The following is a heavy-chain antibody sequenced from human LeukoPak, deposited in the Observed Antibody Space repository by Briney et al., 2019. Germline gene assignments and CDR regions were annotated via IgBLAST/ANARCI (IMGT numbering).Heavy chain of an antibody. D-gene: IGHD3-10*01. CDR3: ARARRFGEPVEYYFDY. CDR2: ISMTTASI. V-gene: IGHV3-21*04. CDR1: GFSFSSYS. Sequence: AGGSLRLSCAASGFSFSSYSMHWVRQAPGKGLEWVSSISMTTASIFYADSVKGRFTISRDNAKSELYLQMNSLRAEDTAVYYCARARRFGEPVEYYFDYWGQGTLVTVSS. J-gene: IGHJ4*02.